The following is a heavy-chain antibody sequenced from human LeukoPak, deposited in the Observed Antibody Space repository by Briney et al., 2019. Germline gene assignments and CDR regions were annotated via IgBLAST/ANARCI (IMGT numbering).Heavy chain of an antibody. CDR2: IYYSGST. CDR3: ARGIHHYDSSGYYYVIGSRPDAFDI. D-gene: IGHD3-22*01. V-gene: IGHV4-59*01. J-gene: IGHJ3*02. CDR1: GGSISSYY. Sequence: PSETLSLTCTVSGGSISSYYWSWIRQPPGKGLEWIGYIYYSGSTNYNPSLKRRVTISVDTSKNHFSLKLSSVTAADAAVYYCARGIHHYDSSGYYYVIGSRPDAFDIWGQGTMVTVSS.